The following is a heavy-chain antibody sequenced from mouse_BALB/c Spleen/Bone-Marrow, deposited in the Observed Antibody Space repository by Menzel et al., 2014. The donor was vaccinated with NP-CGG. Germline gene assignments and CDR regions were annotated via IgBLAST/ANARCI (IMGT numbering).Heavy chain of an antibody. J-gene: IGHJ1*01. CDR1: GYTFXSYW. CDR3: ARDYYGSSGYFDV. D-gene: IGHD1-1*01. V-gene: IGHV1-7*01. CDR2: INPSTGYT. Sequence: QVQLQQSGAELAKPGASVKMSCKASGYTFXSYWMHWVKQRPGQGLEWIGYINPSTGYTEYNQKFKDKATLTADKSSSTAYMQLSSLTSEDSAVYYCARDYYGSSGYFDVWGAGTTVTVSS.